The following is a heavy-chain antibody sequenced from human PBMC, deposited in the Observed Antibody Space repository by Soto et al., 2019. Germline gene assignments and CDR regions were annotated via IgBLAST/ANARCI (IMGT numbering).Heavy chain of an antibody. J-gene: IGHJ6*02. Sequence: GGSLRLSCAASGFTFSSYGMHRVRQAPGKGLEWVAVIWYDGSNKYYADSVKGRFTISRDNSKNTLYLQMNSLRAEDTAVYYCAKGPAIVLVPAAMNYYYGMDVWGQGTTVTVSS. CDR3: AKGPAIVLVPAAMNYYYGMDV. D-gene: IGHD2-2*01. V-gene: IGHV3-30*02. CDR2: IWYDGSNK. CDR1: GFTFSSYG.